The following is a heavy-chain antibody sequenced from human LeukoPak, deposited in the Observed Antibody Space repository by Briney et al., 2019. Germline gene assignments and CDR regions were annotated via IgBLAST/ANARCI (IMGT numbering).Heavy chain of an antibody. J-gene: IGHJ4*02. Sequence: GGSLRLSCAASGFTFSSYAMHWVRQAPGKGLEYVSAISSNGGSTYYANSVKGRFTISRDNSKNTLYLQMGSLRAEDMAVYYCARGRVLRYFDWLSTDFDYWGRGTLVTVSS. CDR3: ARGRVLRYFDWLSTDFDY. D-gene: IGHD3-9*01. CDR1: GFTFSSYA. V-gene: IGHV3-64*01. CDR2: ISSNGGST.